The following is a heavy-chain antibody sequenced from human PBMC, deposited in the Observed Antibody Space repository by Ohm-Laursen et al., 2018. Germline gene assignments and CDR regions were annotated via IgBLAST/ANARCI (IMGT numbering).Heavy chain of an antibody. D-gene: IGHD3-3*01. CDR1: GDSISAHY. V-gene: IGHV4-59*11. J-gene: IGHJ6*02. CDR3: ARETIFGPSGGMDV. Sequence: SDTLSLTCSVSGDSISAHYWSWIRQPPGKGLEWIGYIHHTGYTTYNPSLKSRVTISVDTSKKQFSLKLSSVTAADTAVYYCARETIFGPSGGMDVWGQGTTVTVSS. CDR2: IHHTGYT.